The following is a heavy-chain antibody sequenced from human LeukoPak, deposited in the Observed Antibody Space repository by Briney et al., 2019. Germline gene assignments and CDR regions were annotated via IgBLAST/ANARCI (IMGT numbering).Heavy chain of an antibody. CDR1: GGSISSGGYS. V-gene: IGHV4-30-2*01. CDR2: IYHSGST. J-gene: IGHJ4*02. Sequence: PSETLSLTCAVSGGSISSGGYSWSWIRQPPGKGLEWIGYIYHSGSTYYNPSLKSRVTISVDRSKNQFSLKLSSVTAADTAVYYCARAVLRYFDWSTPYLDYWGQGTLVTVSS. D-gene: IGHD3-9*01. CDR3: ARAVLRYFDWSTPYLDY.